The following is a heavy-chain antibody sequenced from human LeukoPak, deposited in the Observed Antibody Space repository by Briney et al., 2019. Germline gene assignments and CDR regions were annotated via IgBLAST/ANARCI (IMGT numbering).Heavy chain of an antibody. V-gene: IGHV3-15*01. CDR2: IKSKTDGGTT. CDR3: STGINQYPKLGED. Sequence: PGGSLRLSCAASGFTFSDTLMSWVRQAPGKGLEWVGRIKSKTDGGTTDYAASVKGRFTISRDDSRNTLYLQMNSLKTEDTAVYYCSTGINQYPKLGEDWGQGTLVTVSS. J-gene: IGHJ4*02. D-gene: IGHD2-2*01. CDR1: GFTFSDTL.